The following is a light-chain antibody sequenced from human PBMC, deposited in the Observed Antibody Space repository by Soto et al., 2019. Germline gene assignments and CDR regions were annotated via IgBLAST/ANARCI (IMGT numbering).Light chain of an antibody. CDR2: EVT. J-gene: IGLJ1*01. V-gene: IGLV2-14*01. Sequence: QSALTQPASVSGSPGQSITISCTGTSSDVAGYNHVSWYQHHPGKAPKLMIYEVTKRPSGVSNRFSGSKSGDTASLTISGLHAEDEADYYCHSHTASTTRIFGTGTKVTVL. CDR1: SSDVAGYNH. CDR3: HSHTASTTRI.